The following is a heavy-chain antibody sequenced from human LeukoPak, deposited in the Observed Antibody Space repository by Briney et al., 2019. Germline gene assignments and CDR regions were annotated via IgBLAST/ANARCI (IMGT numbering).Heavy chain of an antibody. J-gene: IGHJ4*02. CDR1: GSTVGSNH. CDR2: FYAAGTI. D-gene: IGHD5-12*01. V-gene: IGHV3-66*02. Sequence: QPGGSLRLSCTASGSTVGSNHMTWVRQAPNKGLEWVSIFYAAGTIYYSPSVKGRFTVSSDNSMNTLYLQMDNLRPEDTGVYYCGRGYSGCYHRCDFLGQGTLVTVSS. CDR3: GRGYSGCYHRCDF.